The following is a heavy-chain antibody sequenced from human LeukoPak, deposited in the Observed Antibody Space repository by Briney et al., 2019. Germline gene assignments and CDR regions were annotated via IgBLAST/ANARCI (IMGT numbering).Heavy chain of an antibody. J-gene: IGHJ6*02. D-gene: IGHD1-26*01. V-gene: IGHV3-11*01. CDR2: ISGSAGTI. Sequence: KPGGSLRLSCAASGFTFSGYYMSWIRQAPGKGLEWVSCISGSAGTIYYADSVKGRFTISRDNAKNSLHLQMSSLRAEDTAVYYCARVKDEHGSPGEGMDVWGQGTTVTVSS. CDR1: GFTFSGYY. CDR3: ARVKDEHGSPGEGMDV.